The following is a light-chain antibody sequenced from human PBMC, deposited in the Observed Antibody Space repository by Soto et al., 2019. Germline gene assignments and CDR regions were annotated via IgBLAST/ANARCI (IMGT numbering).Light chain of an antibody. V-gene: IGKV3-20*01. J-gene: IGKJ1*01. CDR3: QQYESSPRT. CDR2: HTS. CDR1: QSVGGS. Sequence: ETMLKQSPGTLSLYTGERATLSCRARQSVGGSLAWYQQRPGQAPRLLVYHTSNRATGIPDRFSASESGTDFTLTISRLEPEDFAVYYCQQYESSPRTFGQGTKVDI.